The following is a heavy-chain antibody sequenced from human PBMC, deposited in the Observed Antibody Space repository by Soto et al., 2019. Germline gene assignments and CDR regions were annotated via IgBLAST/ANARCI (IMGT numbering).Heavy chain of an antibody. CDR2: ISFDGSNE. V-gene: IGHV3-30*03. Sequence: QVQLVESGGGVVQPGKSLRLSCAASGFTFSSHGMHWVRQAPGKGLEWVAIISFDGSNEDYADSVKGRFTISRDNSKNTLYRQMHSLRVEDTALYHFARDFDRGWYVGWGPFDYWGQGALVTVSS. CDR3: ARDFDRGWYVGWGPFDY. J-gene: IGHJ4*02. CDR1: GFTFSSHG. D-gene: IGHD6-19*01.